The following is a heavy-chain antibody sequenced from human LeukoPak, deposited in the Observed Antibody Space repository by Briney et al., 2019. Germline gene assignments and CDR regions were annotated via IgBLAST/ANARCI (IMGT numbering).Heavy chain of an antibody. CDR1: GYTFTSYG. J-gene: IGHJ3*02. CDR3: ARAASSSTAAAFDI. CDR2: ISAYNGNT. Sequence: EASVKVSCKASGYTFTSYGISWVRQAPGQGLEWMGWISAYNGNTNYAQKLQGRVTMTTDTSTSTAYMELRSLRSDDTAVYYCARAASSSTAAAFDIWGQGTMVTVSS. V-gene: IGHV1-18*01. D-gene: IGHD6-6*01.